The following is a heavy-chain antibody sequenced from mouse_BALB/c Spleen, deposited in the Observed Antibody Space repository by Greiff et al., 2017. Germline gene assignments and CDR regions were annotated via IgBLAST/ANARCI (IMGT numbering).Heavy chain of an antibody. D-gene: IGHD3-1*01. CDR3: ARDRGVYAMDY. J-gene: IGHJ4*01. V-gene: IGHV5-4*02. CDR1: GFTFSDYY. CDR2: ISDGGSYT. Sequence: EVNVVESGGGLVKPGGSLKLSCAASGFTFSDYYMYWVRQTPEKRLEWVATISDGGSYTYYPDSVKGRFTISRDNAKNNLYLQMSSLKSEDTAMYYCARDRGVYAMDYWGQGTSVTVSS.